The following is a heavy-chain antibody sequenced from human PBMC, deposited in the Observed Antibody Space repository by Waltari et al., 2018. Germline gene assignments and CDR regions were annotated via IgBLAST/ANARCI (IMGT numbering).Heavy chain of an antibody. CDR1: GGSISSGGYY. D-gene: IGHD1-26*01. V-gene: IGHV4-31*03. CDR2: IYYSGST. J-gene: IGHJ1*01. CDR3: ARIVGATDAEYFQH. Sequence: QVQLQESGPGLVKPSQTLSLTCTVSGGSISSGGYYWSWIRQHPGKGLEWIGYIYYSGSTYYNPSLKSRVTISVDTSKNQCSLKLSSVTAADTAVYYCARIVGATDAEYFQHWGQGTLVTVSS.